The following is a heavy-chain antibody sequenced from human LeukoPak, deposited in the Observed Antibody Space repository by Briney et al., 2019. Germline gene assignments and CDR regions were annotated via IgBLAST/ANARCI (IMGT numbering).Heavy chain of an antibody. Sequence: GGSLRLSCAASGFTFSSYSMNWVRQAPGKGLEWVSFISSSSSYIYYADSVKGRFTISRDNAKNSLYLQMNSLRAEDTAVYYCARDPGTGLWYFDLWGRGTLVTVSS. D-gene: IGHD6-13*01. CDR3: ARDPGTGLWYFDL. J-gene: IGHJ2*01. CDR1: GFTFSSYS. CDR2: ISSSSSYI. V-gene: IGHV3-21*01.